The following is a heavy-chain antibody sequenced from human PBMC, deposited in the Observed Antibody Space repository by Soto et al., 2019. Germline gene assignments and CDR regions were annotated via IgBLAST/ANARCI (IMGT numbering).Heavy chain of an antibody. CDR3: ARDLNLYFDY. V-gene: IGHV1-46*01. J-gene: IGHJ4*02. CDR2: INPSGGST. CDR1: GYTFTSYY. Sequence: QVQLVQSGAEVKKPRASVKVSCKASGYTFTSYYMHWVRQAPGQGLEWMGIINPSGGSTSYAKKFQGRVTMTRDTSTSTVYMELSSRRSEDTAVYYCARDLNLYFDYWGQGTLVTVSS.